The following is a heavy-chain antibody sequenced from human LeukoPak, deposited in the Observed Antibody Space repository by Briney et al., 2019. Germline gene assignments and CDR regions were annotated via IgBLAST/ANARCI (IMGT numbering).Heavy chain of an antibody. CDR1: GYTFTSYG. V-gene: IGHV1-18*01. CDR3: ARFEMATITPFDY. Sequence: SVKVSCKASGYTFTSYGISWVRQAPGEGLEWMGWISAYNGNTNYAQKLQGRVSMTTDTSTSTAYMELRSLRSDDTAVYYCARFEMATITPFDYWGQGTLVTVSS. D-gene: IGHD5-24*01. J-gene: IGHJ4*02. CDR2: ISAYNGNT.